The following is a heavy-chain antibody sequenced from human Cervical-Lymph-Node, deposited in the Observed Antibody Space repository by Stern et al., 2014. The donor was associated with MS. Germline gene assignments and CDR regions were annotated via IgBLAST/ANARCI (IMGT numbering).Heavy chain of an antibody. Sequence: QVQLVQSGAEVKKPGSSVKVSCKTSGYKFINYYMHWVRQAPGQGLEWMGRINPDVGVTDYAQKLQGRVTMTRDTSISTVYMELNRLTSDDTALYCCARELLGGRSGHYWGQGSLVTVSA. CDR1: GYKFINYY. V-gene: IGHV1-2*06. CDR3: ARELLGGRSGHY. J-gene: IGHJ4*02. D-gene: IGHD1-26*01. CDR2: INPDVGVT.